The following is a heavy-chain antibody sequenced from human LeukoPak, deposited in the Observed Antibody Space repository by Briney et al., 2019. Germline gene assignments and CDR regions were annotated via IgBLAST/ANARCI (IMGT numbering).Heavy chain of an antibody. D-gene: IGHD3-9*01. J-gene: IGHJ5*02. CDR3: ARAALRYFDWLLGDTWFDP. Sequence: SVKVSCTASGGTFSSYAISWVRQAPGQGLEWMGGIIPIFGTANYAQKFQGRVTITADESTSTAYMELSSLRSEDTAVYYCARAALRYFDWLLGDTWFDPWGQGTLVTVSS. V-gene: IGHV1-69*13. CDR1: GGTFSSYA. CDR2: IIPIFGTA.